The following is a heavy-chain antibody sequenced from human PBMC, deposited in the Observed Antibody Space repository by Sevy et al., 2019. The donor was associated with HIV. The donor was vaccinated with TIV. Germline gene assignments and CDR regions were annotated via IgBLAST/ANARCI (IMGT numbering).Heavy chain of an antibody. J-gene: IGHJ3*02. CDR3: AKDAHLETAADAFDI. CDR1: GFTFSSYA. Sequence: GGSLRLSCAASGFTFSSYAMSWVRQAPGKGLEWVSAISGSGGSTYYADSGKGRFTISRDNSKNTLYLQMNSLRAEDTAIYYCAKDAHLETAADAFDIWGQGTMVTVSS. V-gene: IGHV3-23*01. D-gene: IGHD6-13*01. CDR2: ISGSGGST.